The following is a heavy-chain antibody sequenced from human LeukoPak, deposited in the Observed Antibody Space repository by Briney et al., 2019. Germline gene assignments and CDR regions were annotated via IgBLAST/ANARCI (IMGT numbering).Heavy chain of an antibody. V-gene: IGHV1-8*01. Sequence: ASVKVSCKVSGYTLTELSMHWVRQATGQGLEWMGWMNPNSGNTGCAQKFQGRVTMTRNTSISTAYMELSSLRSEDTAVYYCARARGDFDYWGQGTLVTVSS. J-gene: IGHJ4*02. CDR1: GYTLTELS. CDR3: ARARGDFDY. D-gene: IGHD3-10*01. CDR2: MNPNSGNT.